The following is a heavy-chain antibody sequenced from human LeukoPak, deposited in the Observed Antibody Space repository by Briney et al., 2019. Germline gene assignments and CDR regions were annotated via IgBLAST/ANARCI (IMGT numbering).Heavy chain of an antibody. D-gene: IGHD3-22*01. J-gene: IGHJ3*02. V-gene: IGHV3-48*04. Sequence: GGSLRLSCAASGFTFSSYSMNWVRQAPGKGLEWVSYISDSGLSIYYADSVKGRFTTSRDNAKNSLYLQMNSLRAEDTAVYYCAREVTPHYSDTSGYFDGFDIWGQGTMVIVSS. CDR3: AREVTPHYSDTSGYFDGFDI. CDR1: GFTFSSYS. CDR2: ISDSGLSI.